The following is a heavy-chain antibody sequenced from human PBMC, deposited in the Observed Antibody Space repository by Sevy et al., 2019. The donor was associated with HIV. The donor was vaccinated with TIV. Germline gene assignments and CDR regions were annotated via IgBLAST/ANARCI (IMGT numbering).Heavy chain of an antibody. CDR3: AGRGHSRVTAYYYYGMDV. J-gene: IGHJ6*02. CDR1: GYTFSSYD. D-gene: IGHD2-21*02. Sequence: ASVKVSCKASGYTFSSYDINWVRQATGQGLEWMGWMNPNSGNTGYAQKFQGRVTMTRNTSINTAYMELSSLRSDDTAVYFCAGRGHSRVTAYYYYGMDVWGQGTTVTVSS. CDR2: MNPNSGNT. V-gene: IGHV1-8*01.